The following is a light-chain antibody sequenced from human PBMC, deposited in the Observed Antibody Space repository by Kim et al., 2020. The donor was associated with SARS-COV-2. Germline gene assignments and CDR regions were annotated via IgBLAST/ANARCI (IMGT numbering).Light chain of an antibody. V-gene: IGKV3-15*01. J-gene: IGKJ2*01. CDR2: GTS. Sequence: EIVMTQSPATLSVSPGERVTLSCRASQSVSSNLAWYQQKPGQAPRLLIYGTSTRATGIPARFSGSGSGTEFTLTISSLQSEDFAIYYCQQYNKWPYTFGQGTKLEI. CDR3: QQYNKWPYT. CDR1: QSVSSN.